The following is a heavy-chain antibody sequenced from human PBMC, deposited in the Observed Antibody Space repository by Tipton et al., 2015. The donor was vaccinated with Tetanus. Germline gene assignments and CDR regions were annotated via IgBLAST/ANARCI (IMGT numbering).Heavy chain of an antibody. CDR2: ISDSGTT. J-gene: IGHJ4*02. CDR3: ARRGGRQQMLPKYLGY. D-gene: IGHD6-13*01. Sequence: GLVKPSETLSLTCTVSGGSIYNYYWTWVRQSPGKAPEWIGYISDSGTTNYNPSLQSRVTIIVDTSRNQFSLKVTSLTAADTAVYYCARRGGRQQMLPKYLGYWGKGTLVTVSS. CDR1: GGSIYNYY. V-gene: IGHV4-59*01.